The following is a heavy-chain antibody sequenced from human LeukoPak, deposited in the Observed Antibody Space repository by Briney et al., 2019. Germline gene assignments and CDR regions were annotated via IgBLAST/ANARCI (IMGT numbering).Heavy chain of an antibody. CDR2: ISGSGGST. CDR1: GFTFSSYA. V-gene: IGHV3-23*01. Sequence: GGSLRLSCAASGFTFSSYAMSWVSQASGKGLEWVSAISGSGGSTYYADSVKGRFTISRDNSKNTLYLQMNSLRAEDTAVYYCAVRCSGGSCYSGGFDYWGQGTLVTVSS. D-gene: IGHD2-15*01. CDR3: AVRCSGGSCYSGGFDY. J-gene: IGHJ4*02.